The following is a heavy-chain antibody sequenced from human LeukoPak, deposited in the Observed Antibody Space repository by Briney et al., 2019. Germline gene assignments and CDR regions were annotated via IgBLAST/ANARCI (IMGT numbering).Heavy chain of an antibody. CDR3: ARDLYYYYMDV. CDR2: INSDGSST. V-gene: IGHV3-74*01. J-gene: IGHJ6*03. CDR1: GFTFSRYW. Sequence: GGSLRLSCAASGFTFSRYWMHWVRQAPGKGLVWVSGINSDGSSTSYADSVKGRFTISRDNAKNTLYLQMNSLRAEDTAVYYCARDLYYYYMDVWGKGTTVTVSS.